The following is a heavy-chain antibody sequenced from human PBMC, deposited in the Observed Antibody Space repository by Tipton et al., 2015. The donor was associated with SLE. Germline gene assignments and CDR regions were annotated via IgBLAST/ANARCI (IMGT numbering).Heavy chain of an antibody. V-gene: IGHV4-39*07. J-gene: IGHJ4*02. CDR3: ARRTSGYAADY. CDR2: VYSIENT. Sequence: TLSLTCTVSGDSISSRSYYWGWIRQPPGKGLEWIASVYSIENTYYTPSLRSQLTIAFDTSKNQFSLKLNSVTVADTAFYYCARRTSGYAADYWGQGTLVTVSS. CDR1: GDSISSRSYY. D-gene: IGHD5-12*01.